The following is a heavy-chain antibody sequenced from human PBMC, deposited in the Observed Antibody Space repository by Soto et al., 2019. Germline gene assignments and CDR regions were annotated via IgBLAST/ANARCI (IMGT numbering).Heavy chain of an antibody. Sequence: VESGGALVSPGGSLRLSCVASGFSFSDHSMHWVHRAPGKGLQWISYISSTGATTYYADSVKGRFTVSRDNAKNALFLQMNSLRDDDTATYYCARLPKGSLVTAWGQGARVTVSS. CDR1: GFSFSDHS. D-gene: IGHD2-21*02. CDR2: ISSTGATT. CDR3: ARLPKGSLVTA. J-gene: IGHJ4*02. V-gene: IGHV3-48*02.